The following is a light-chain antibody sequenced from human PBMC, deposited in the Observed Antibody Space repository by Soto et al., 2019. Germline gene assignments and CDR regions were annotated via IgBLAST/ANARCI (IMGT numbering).Light chain of an antibody. J-gene: IGKJ5*01. CDR1: QSVRNNN. CDR2: GAS. Sequence: EIVLPQSPGTLSLSPGERATLSCRASQSVRNNNLNWYQQKAGQAPRLLIYGASIRATGIPDRFSGSGSGTDFTLTISRLEPEDFALYFCQQYGSSAPITFGQGTRLEIK. CDR3: QQYGSSAPIT. V-gene: IGKV3-20*01.